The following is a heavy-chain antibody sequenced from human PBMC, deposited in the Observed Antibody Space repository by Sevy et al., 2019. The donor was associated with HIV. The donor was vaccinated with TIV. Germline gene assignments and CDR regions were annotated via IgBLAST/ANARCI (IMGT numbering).Heavy chain of an antibody. CDR2: ISGSGGST. V-gene: IGHV3-23*01. Sequence: GGSLRLSCAASGFTFSSYAMSWVRQAPGKGLEWVSAISGSGGSTYYADSVKGRFTISRDNSKNTLYLQMNSLRAEDTAVYYSAKGEVVVPAATPFDYWGQGTLVTVSS. D-gene: IGHD2-2*01. J-gene: IGHJ4*02. CDR1: GFTFSSYA. CDR3: AKGEVVVPAATPFDY.